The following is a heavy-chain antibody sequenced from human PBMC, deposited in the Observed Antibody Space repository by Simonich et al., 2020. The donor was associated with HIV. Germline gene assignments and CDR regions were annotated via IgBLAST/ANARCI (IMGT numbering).Heavy chain of an antibody. CDR1: GGSFSGYY. V-gene: IGHV4-34*01. CDR3: ARLTAGGLGEYFQH. Sequence: QVQLQQWGAGLLKPSETLSLTCAVYGGSFSGYYWSWNRQPPGKGQEWIGEINHSRSTNYNPSHKSRVTISVDTSKNQFSLKLSSVTAADTAVYYCARLTAGGLGEYFQHWGQGTLVTVSS. CDR2: INHSRST. D-gene: IGHD6-13*01. J-gene: IGHJ1*01.